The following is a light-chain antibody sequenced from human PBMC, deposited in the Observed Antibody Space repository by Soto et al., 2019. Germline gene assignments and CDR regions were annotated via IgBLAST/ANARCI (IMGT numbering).Light chain of an antibody. CDR1: QSVSTD. CDR3: QQYFRWPPWT. CDR2: GAS. Sequence: EVLVTQSPATLSVSPGEGVTLSCRASQSVSTDLAWYQQKPGQAPRLLIYGASIRVIGVPDRFSGSGSGTDFTFTISSLQSEDSAIYYCQQYFRWPPWTFGQGTKVDIK. J-gene: IGKJ1*01. V-gene: IGKV3-15*01.